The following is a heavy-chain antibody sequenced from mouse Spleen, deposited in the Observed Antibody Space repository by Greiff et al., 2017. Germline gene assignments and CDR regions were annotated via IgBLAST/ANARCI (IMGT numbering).Heavy chain of an antibody. J-gene: IGHJ4*01. CDR2: IYPGDGDT. Sequence: QVQLKESGPELVKPGASVKISCKASGYAFSSSWMNWVKQRPGKGLEWIGRIYPGDGDTNYNGKFKGKATLTADKSSSTAYMQLSSLTSEDSAVYFCARQLWAMDYWGQGTSVTVSS. CDR1: GYAFSSSW. CDR3: ARQLWAMDY. D-gene: IGHD3-1*01. V-gene: IGHV1-82*01.